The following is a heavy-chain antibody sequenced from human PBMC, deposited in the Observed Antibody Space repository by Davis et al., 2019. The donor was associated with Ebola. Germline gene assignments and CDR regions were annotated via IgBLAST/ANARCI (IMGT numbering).Heavy chain of an antibody. CDR3: AREGQQLYHYYGMDV. D-gene: IGHD6-13*01. CDR2: ISSSSSYI. Sequence: GESLKISCAASGFTFSSYSMNWVRQAPGKGLEWVSSISSSSSYIYYADSVKGRFTISRDNAKNSLYLQMNSLRAEDTAVYYCAREGQQLYHYYGMDVWGKGTTVTVSS. CDR1: GFTFSSYS. J-gene: IGHJ6*04. V-gene: IGHV3-21*01.